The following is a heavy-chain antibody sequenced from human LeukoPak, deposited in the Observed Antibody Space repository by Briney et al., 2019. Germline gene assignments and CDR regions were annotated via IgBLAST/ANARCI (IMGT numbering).Heavy chain of an antibody. CDR2: IQQDGGQT. J-gene: IGHJ3*02. CDR3: ARGNRAPGAFDI. CDR1: GFTFSTYY. Sequence: GGSLRLSCAASGFTFSTYYMIWVRQAPGKGLEWVANIQQDGGQTYYVESVKGRFTISRDNAKNSLYLQMNSLRAEDTAVYYCARGNRAPGAFDIWGQGTMVTVSS. D-gene: IGHD3-10*01. V-gene: IGHV3-7*01.